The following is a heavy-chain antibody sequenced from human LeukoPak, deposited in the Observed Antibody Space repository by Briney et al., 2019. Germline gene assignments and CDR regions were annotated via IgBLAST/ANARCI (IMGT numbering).Heavy chain of an antibody. V-gene: IGHV4-59*11. CDR2: IYYSGST. J-gene: IGHJ4*02. CDR3: ARLRRKSSTTLGYFDY. Sequence: SETLSLTCTVSGGSISSHYWSWIRQPPGKGLEWIGYIYYSGSTNYNPSLKSRVTISVDTSKNQFSLKLSPVTAADTAVYYCARLRRKSSTTLGYFDYWGQGTLVTVSS. CDR1: GGSISSHY. D-gene: IGHD6-13*01.